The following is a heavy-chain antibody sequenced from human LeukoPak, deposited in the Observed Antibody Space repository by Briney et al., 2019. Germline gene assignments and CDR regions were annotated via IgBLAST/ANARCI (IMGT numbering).Heavy chain of an antibody. CDR3: ARAPPGGGITIFGVVMNAFDI. CDR2: ISSSSYYI. J-gene: IGHJ3*02. D-gene: IGHD3-3*01. CDR1: GFTFSSYT. V-gene: IGHV3-21*01. Sequence: GGSLRLSCAASGFTFSSYTMNWVRQAPGKGLEWVSSISSSSYYIYYADSVKGRLTMSRDNAKHSLYLQMNTLRAADTAVYYCARAPPGGGITIFGVVMNAFDIWGQGTMVTVSS.